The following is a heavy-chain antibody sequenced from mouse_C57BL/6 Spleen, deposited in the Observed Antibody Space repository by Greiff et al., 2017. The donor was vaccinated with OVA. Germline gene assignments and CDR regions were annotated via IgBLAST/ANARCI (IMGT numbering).Heavy chain of an antibody. J-gene: IGHJ2*01. V-gene: IGHV10-1*01. CDR1: GFSFNTYA. Sequence: EVMLVESGGGLVQPKGSLKLSCAASGFSFNTYAMNWVRQAPGKGLEWVARIRSKSNNYATYYADSVKDRFTISRDDSESMLYLQMNNLKTEDTAMYYCVRHDGYGLDYWGQGTTLTVSS. CDR3: VRHDGYGLDY. CDR2: IRSKSNNYAT. D-gene: IGHD2-3*01.